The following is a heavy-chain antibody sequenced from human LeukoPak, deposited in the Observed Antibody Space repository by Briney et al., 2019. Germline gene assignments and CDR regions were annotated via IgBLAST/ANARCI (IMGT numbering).Heavy chain of an antibody. CDR1: GGSISSSSYY. D-gene: IGHD6-19*01. V-gene: IGHV4-39*01. J-gene: IGHJ6*02. CDR3: ASLPGVAAYYYYGMDV. CDR2: IYYSGST. Sequence: PSETLSLTCTVSGGSISSSSYYWGWIRQPPGKGLEWIGSIYYSGSTYYNPSLKSRVTISVDTSKNQFSLKLSSVTAADTAVYYCASLPGVAAYYYYGMDVWGQGTTVTVSS.